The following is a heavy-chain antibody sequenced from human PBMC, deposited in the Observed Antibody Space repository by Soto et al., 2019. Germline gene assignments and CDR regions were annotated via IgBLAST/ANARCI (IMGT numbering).Heavy chain of an antibody. CDR1: GGSISSGDYY. CDR2: IYYSGST. V-gene: IGHV4-30-4*01. Sequence: SETLSLTCTVSGGSISSGDYYWSWIRQPPGKGLEWIGYIYYSGSTYYNPSLKSRVTISVDTSKNQFSLKLSSVTAADTAVYYCARDHSDSSGTYDAFDIWGQGTMVTVSS. D-gene: IGHD3-22*01. CDR3: ARDHSDSSGTYDAFDI. J-gene: IGHJ3*02.